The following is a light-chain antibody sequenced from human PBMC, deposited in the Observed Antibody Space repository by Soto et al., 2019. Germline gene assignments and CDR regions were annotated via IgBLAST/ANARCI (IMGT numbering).Light chain of an antibody. CDR1: QSVSSSY. Sequence: EIVLTQSPGTLSLSPGERATLSCRASQSVSSSYLAWYQQKPGQAPRLLIYGASSTATGIPDRFSGSGSGTDVTLTISRLEPEDCAVYYCQQDGTSITVGQETRLEIK. CDR3: QQDGTSIT. CDR2: GAS. V-gene: IGKV3-20*01. J-gene: IGKJ5*01.